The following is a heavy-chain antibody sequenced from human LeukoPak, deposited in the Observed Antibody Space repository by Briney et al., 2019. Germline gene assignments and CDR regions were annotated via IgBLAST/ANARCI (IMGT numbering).Heavy chain of an antibody. CDR2: IQPDGSEK. CDR1: GFVFSSSY. Sequence: GGSLSLSCAASGFVFSSSYMSWGPKAPAKGLERVATIQPDGSEKYHVDSVSGRFTISRDNTNDSLFLQMNSLRVDDTAVYYCVRGGTYWTVSWGQGTLVNVS. CDR3: VRGGTYWTVS. V-gene: IGHV3-7*01. J-gene: IGHJ5*01.